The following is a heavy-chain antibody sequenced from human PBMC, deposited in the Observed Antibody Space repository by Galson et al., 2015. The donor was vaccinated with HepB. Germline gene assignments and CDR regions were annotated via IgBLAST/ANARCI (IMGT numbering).Heavy chain of an antibody. Sequence: SLRLSCAVSGFTFSNYVMHWVRQAPGKGLGWVAVISYDGSNRYYADSVKGRFTISRDNSKNTLYLQLNSLGAEDTAVYYCARDASDSNVVTAGFSFGYWGQGTLVTVSS. V-gene: IGHV3-30*04. J-gene: IGHJ4*02. CDR1: GFTFSNYV. CDR3: ARDASDSNVVTAGFSFGY. D-gene: IGHD2-21*02. CDR2: ISYDGSNR.